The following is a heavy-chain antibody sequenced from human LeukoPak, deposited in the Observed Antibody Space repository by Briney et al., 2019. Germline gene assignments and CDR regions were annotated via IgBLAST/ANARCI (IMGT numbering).Heavy chain of an antibody. V-gene: IGHV4-59*12. J-gene: IGHJ3*02. CDR3: AREDRYGDYVFKSKTARNDAFDI. CDR2: IYYSGST. D-gene: IGHD4-17*01. Sequence: PSETLSLTCTVSGGSISSYYWSWIRQPPGKGLEWIGYIYYSGSTNYNPSLKNRVTISVDTSKNQFSLKLSSVTAADTAVYYCAREDRYGDYVFKSKTARNDAFDIWGQGTMVTVSS. CDR1: GGSISSYY.